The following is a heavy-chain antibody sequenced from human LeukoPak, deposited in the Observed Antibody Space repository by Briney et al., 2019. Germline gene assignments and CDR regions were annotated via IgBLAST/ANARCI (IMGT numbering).Heavy chain of an antibody. Sequence: SQTLSLTCSVSGGSISSGFYYWSWIRQPAGKGPEWIGRIYTSGSTSYNPSLKSRVTISIDTSKNEFSLKLSSVTAADTAVYYCARDYYDSSGYYYLIGYAFDIWGQGTMVTVSS. CDR3: ARDYYDSSGYYYLIGYAFDI. D-gene: IGHD3-22*01. V-gene: IGHV4-61*02. CDR2: IYTSGST. J-gene: IGHJ3*02. CDR1: GGSISSGFYY.